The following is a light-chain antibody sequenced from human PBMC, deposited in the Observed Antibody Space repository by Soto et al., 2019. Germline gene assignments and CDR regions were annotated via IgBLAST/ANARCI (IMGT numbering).Light chain of an antibody. V-gene: IGKV3-20*01. CDR2: GAS. CDR1: QTVRTNY. J-gene: IGKJ4*01. Sequence: EIVLTQSPGTLSLSPGERATLSCRASQTVRTNYLAWFQHKPGQAPRLLIYGASSRATGIPDRFSGSGSGTDFPLTINRLEPEDFAVYVCQQYSDSPLTFGGGTKVEIK. CDR3: QQYSDSPLT.